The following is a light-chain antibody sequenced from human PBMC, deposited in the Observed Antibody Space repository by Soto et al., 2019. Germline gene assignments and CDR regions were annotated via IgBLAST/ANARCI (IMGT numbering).Light chain of an antibody. CDR2: GAS. J-gene: IGKJ1*01. CDR1: QTITSN. Sequence: EVVMTQSPATLSVSPGNTVTLSCRANQTITSNLAWYQQKPGQAPRLLIYGASSRATGIPDRSSGSGSGTDITLTISRLEPEDFAVYYCQQYGSSLWTFGQGTKVDIK. CDR3: QQYGSSLWT. V-gene: IGKV3-20*01.